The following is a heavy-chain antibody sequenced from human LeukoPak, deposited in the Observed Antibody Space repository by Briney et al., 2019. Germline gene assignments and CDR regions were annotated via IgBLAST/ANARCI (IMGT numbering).Heavy chain of an antibody. D-gene: IGHD6-13*01. J-gene: IGHJ6*03. CDR2: ITNTGTYS. Sequence: GGSLRLSCAASGFTFSAYNMNWVRQAPGKALEWVSSITNTGTYSFYGDSVKGRFTISRDNARNSLYLQMNSLRAEDTAVYYCAKLGIAAAGPTYYYYYMDVWGKGTTVTISS. CDR3: AKLGIAAAGPTYYYYYMDV. V-gene: IGHV3-21*01. CDR1: GFTFSAYN.